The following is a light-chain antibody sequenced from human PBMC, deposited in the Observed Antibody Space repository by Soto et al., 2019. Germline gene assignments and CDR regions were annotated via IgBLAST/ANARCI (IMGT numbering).Light chain of an antibody. CDR1: QSISSSY. V-gene: IGKV3-11*01. CDR3: QQRSNWTPA. CDR2: DAS. J-gene: IGKJ3*01. Sequence: EIVLTQSPGTLSLSPGERATLSCRASQSISSSYLAWYQQKPGQAPRLLIYDASNRATGIPARFSGSGSGTDFTLTISSLEPEDFAVYYCQQRSNWTPAFGPGTKVDIX.